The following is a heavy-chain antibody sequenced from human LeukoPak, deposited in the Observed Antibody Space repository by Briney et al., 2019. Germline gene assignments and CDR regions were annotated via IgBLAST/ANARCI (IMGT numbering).Heavy chain of an antibody. J-gene: IGHJ4*02. CDR2: IYYGGST. V-gene: IGHV4-39*01. CDR1: GGSISSSSYY. Sequence: SETLSLTCTVSGGSISSSSYYWGWIRQPPGKGLEWIGSIYYGGSTYYNPPLKSRVTISVDTSKDQFSLKLSSVTAADTAVYYCARRSGGNTSLAKRFDYWGQGTLVTVSS. CDR3: ARRSGGNTSLAKRFDY. D-gene: IGHD4-23*01.